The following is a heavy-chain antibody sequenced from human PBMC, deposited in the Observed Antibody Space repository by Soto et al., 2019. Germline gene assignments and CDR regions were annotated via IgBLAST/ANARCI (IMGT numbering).Heavy chain of an antibody. D-gene: IGHD1-26*01. CDR2: INWNGGST. Sequence: GGSLRLSCAASGFTFDVYGMSWSLQDPGKGLEWVSGINWNGGSTGYADSVKGRFTISRDNAKNSLYLQMNSLRAEDTALYYCASGIVGATTYGMDVWGQGTTVTVSS. J-gene: IGHJ6*02. CDR1: GFTFDVYG. CDR3: ASGIVGATTYGMDV. V-gene: IGHV3-20*04.